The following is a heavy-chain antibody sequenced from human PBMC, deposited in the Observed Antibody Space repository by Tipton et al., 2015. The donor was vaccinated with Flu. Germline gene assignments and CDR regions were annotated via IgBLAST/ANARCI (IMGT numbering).Heavy chain of an antibody. V-gene: IGHV3-30*02. CDR2: RRHDGSDK. CDR3: AKDGWDTSGWYPFDY. D-gene: IGHD6-19*01. CDR1: GFMFSGYG. Sequence: SLRLSCAASGFMFSGYGMHWVRQAPGKGLEWVAFRRHDGSDKYYTESVKGRFTISRDDSKNALYLLMSSLRPEDTAVYYCAKDGWDTSGWYPFDYWGQGTLVTVSS. J-gene: IGHJ4*02.